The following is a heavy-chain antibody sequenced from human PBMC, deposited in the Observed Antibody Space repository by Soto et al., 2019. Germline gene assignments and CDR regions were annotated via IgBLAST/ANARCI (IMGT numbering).Heavy chain of an antibody. J-gene: IGHJ6*03. CDR1: GYSFTSYW. CDR3: ARHAYSRGCSGGSCYSGSPIPMDV. V-gene: IGHV5-51*01. Sequence: GESLKISCKGSGYSFTSYWIGWVRQMPGKGLEWMGIIYPGDSDTRYSPSFQGQVTISADKSISTAYLQWSSLKASDTAMYYCARHAYSRGCSGGSCYSGSPIPMDVWGKGTTVTVSS. D-gene: IGHD2-15*01. CDR2: IYPGDSDT.